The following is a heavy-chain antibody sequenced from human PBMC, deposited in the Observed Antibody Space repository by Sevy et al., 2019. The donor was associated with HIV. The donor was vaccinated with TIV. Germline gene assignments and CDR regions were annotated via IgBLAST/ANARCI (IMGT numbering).Heavy chain of an antibody. CDR3: AKGGVRYDYIWGSYRPY. CDR2: ISYDGSNK. J-gene: IGHJ4*02. V-gene: IGHV3-30*18. D-gene: IGHD3-16*02. Sequence: GGYLRLSCAASGFTFSSYGMHWVRQAPGKGLEWVAVISYDGSNKYYADSVKGRFTISRDNSKNTLYLQMNSLRAEDTAVYYCAKGGVRYDYIWGSYRPYWGQGTLVIVSS. CDR1: GFTFSSYG.